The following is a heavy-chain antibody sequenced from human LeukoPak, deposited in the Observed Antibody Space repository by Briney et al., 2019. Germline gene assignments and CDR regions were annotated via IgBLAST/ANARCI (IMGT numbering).Heavy chain of an antibody. J-gene: IGHJ4*02. Sequence: PGGSLRLSCAASGFTFSSYSMNWVRQAPGKGLEWVSSISSSSSYIYYADSVKGRFTISRDNAKNSLHLQMNSLRAEDTAVYYCARDEYYDILTGHEVGSPGWGQGTLVTVSS. CDR2: ISSSSSYI. CDR1: GFTFSSYS. D-gene: IGHD3-9*01. V-gene: IGHV3-21*01. CDR3: ARDEYYDILTGHEVGSPG.